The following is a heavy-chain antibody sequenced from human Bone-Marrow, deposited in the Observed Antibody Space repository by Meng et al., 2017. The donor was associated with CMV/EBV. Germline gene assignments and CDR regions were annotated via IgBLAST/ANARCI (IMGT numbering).Heavy chain of an antibody. Sequence: ASVKVSCKASGYTFTGYYMNWVRQAPGQGLEWLGCISAHNAGTNIAQKFQGRVTMTTDTSTSTGYMEMQRLSSDDAAVYYCARRRGLYSIINGCGQCYLDSWGQGTLVTVSS. V-gene: IGHV1-18*04. D-gene: IGHD2-15*01. CDR3: ARRRGLYSIINGCGQCYLDS. CDR2: ISAHNAGT. CDR1: GYTFTGYY. J-gene: IGHJ4*02.